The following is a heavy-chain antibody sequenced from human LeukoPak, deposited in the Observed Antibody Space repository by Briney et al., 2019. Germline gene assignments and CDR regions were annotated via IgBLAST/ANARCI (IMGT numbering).Heavy chain of an antibody. Sequence: SETLSLTCAIHGGSFRGYYWSWIRQTPGKGLEWIGEINHSESTNYNTSLKRRVTISVDTSKNQFSLKLNSVTAADTAVYYCARCGLIYDSSGYYFVVFDYWGQGTLVTVSS. CDR3: ARCGLIYDSSGYYFVVFDY. J-gene: IGHJ4*02. V-gene: IGHV4-34*01. CDR1: GGSFRGYY. D-gene: IGHD3-22*01. CDR2: INHSEST.